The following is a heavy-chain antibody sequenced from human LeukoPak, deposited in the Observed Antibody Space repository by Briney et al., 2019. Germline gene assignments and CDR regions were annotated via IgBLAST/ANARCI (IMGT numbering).Heavy chain of an antibody. J-gene: IGHJ3*01. V-gene: IGHV3-74*01. CDR3: ASLVGGYYHPVEAFDV. CDR1: GFSFRSCW. Sequence: QPGGSLRLSCAASGFSFRSCWMHWVRQAPGKELVWVSRINGDGSTTNYADSVRGRFTISRDNAKNTLYLQMNSLRADDSAVYFCASLVGGYYHPVEAFDVWGQGTMVTVSS. D-gene: IGHD3-3*01. CDR2: INGDGSTT.